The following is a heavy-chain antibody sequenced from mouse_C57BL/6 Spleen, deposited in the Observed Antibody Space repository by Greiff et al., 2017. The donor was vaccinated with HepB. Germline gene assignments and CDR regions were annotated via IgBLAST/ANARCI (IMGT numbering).Heavy chain of an antibody. Sequence: DVKLVESEGGLVQPGSSMKLSCTASGFTFSDYYMAWVRQVPEKGLEWVANINYDGSSTYYLDSLKSRFIISRDNAKNILYLQMSSLKSEDTATYYCARDRGYYYGSSYPYWYFDVWGTGTTVTVSS. CDR1: GFTFSDYY. CDR3: ARDRGYYYGSSYPYWYFDV. J-gene: IGHJ1*03. V-gene: IGHV5-16*01. CDR2: INYDGSST. D-gene: IGHD1-1*01.